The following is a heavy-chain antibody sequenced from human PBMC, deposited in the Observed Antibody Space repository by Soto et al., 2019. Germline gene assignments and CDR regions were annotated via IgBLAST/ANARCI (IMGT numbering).Heavy chain of an antibody. V-gene: IGHV1-58*01. CDR1: GFTFTSSP. Sequence: SVKVACKAAGFTFTSSPVQWVRQARGQRLEWIGWIVVGSGNTNYAQKFQERVTITRDMSTSTAYMELSSLRSEDTAVYYCAAYSGRPGYWGQGTLVTVSS. J-gene: IGHJ4*02. CDR2: IVVGSGNT. CDR3: AAYSGRPGY. D-gene: IGHD1-26*01.